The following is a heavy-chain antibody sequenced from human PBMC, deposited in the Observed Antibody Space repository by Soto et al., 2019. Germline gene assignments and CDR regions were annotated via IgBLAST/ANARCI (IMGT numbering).Heavy chain of an antibody. D-gene: IGHD3-16*01. Sequence: ASVKVSCKASGYTFTSYGISWVRQAPGQGLEWMGWISAYNGNTNYAQKLQGRVTMTTDTSTSTAYMELRSLRSDDTAVYYCARARIMITFGGERSAFDIWVQGTTAPVSS. CDR2: ISAYNGNT. CDR1: GYTFTSYG. J-gene: IGHJ3*02. V-gene: IGHV1-18*01. CDR3: ARARIMITFGGERSAFDI.